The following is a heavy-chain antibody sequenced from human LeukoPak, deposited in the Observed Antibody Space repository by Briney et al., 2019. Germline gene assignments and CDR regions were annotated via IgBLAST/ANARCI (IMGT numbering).Heavy chain of an antibody. J-gene: IGHJ3*02. D-gene: IGHD3-22*01. V-gene: IGHV4-39*07. CDR3: ARDWRRYYDGFDAFDI. CDR1: GGSISSSSYY. CDR2: TYYSGST. Sequence: SETLSLTCTVSGGSISSSSYYWGWIRQPPGKGLEWIGSTYYSGSTYYNPSLKSRVTISVDTSKNQFSLKLSSVTAADTAVYYCARDWRRYYDGFDAFDIWGQGTMVTVSS.